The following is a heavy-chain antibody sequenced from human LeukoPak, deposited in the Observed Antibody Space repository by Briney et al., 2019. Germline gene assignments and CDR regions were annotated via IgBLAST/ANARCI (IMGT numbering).Heavy chain of an antibody. D-gene: IGHD3-22*01. CDR2: ISSSSSYI. V-gene: IGHV3-21*01. CDR3: ARVYDSSGYYYYYYYMDV. Sequence: GGSLRLSCVASGFTFSTYSMNWVRQAPGKGLEWVSSISSSSSYIYYADSVKGRFTISRDNAKNSLYLQMNSLRAEDTAVYYCARVYDSSGYYYYYYYMDVWGKGTTVTVSS. CDR1: GFTFSTYS. J-gene: IGHJ6*03.